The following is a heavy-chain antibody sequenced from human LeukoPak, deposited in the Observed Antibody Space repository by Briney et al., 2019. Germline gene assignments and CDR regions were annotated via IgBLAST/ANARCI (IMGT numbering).Heavy chain of an antibody. J-gene: IGHJ5*02. V-gene: IGHV1-18*01. Sequence: ASVKVSCKASGYTFTNYDISWVRQAPGQGLEWMGWISAYNGNTNYAQKLQGRVTMTTDTSTSTAYMELRSLRSDDTAVYYCARVRYYDSSGYHDHWGQGTLVTVSS. D-gene: IGHD3-22*01. CDR1: GYTFTNYD. CDR2: ISAYNGNT. CDR3: ARVRYYDSSGYHDH.